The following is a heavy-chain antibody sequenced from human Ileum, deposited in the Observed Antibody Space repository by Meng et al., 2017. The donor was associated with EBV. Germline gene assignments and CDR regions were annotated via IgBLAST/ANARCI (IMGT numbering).Heavy chain of an antibody. V-gene: IGHV1-2*06. CDR3: VRANLGSADY. D-gene: IGHD7-27*01. CDR2: ITPSSGGT. Sequence: QVQLVSPGAEVKKPGASVKVSCKASGYTFTGYYMHWLRQAPGQGLEWVGRITPSSGGTTYAQKFQGRVTMTRDTSISTAYMELSSLRSDDAAIYYCVRANLGSADYWGQGTLVTVSS. J-gene: IGHJ4*02. CDR1: GYTFTGYY.